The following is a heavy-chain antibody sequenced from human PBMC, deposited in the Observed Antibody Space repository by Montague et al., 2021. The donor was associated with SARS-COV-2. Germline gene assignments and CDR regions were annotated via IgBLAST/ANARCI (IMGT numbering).Heavy chain of an antibody. D-gene: IGHD1-1*01. CDR3: ARHRANAGSFDI. CDR2: VHYTGTT. J-gene: IGHJ3*02. CDR1: GGSITVSRYN. Sequence: SETLSRTCTVSGGSITVSRYNWGWIRQPPGKGLEWIGCVHYTGTTSYNASLKSRLTISVDTSENQFSLKMTSVTASDTAVYYCARHRANAGSFDIWGQGTMVTVSS. V-gene: IGHV4-39*01.